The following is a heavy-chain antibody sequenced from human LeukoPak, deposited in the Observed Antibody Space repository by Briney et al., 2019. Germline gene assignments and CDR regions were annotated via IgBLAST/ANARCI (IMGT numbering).Heavy chain of an antibody. CDR2: IKQDGSEK. J-gene: IGHJ4*02. V-gene: IGHV3-7*01. Sequence: GGSLRLSCAASGFNFSIYWMTWVRQAPGKGLECLANIKQDGSEKYYVDSVKGRFTISRDNAKNSLFLQMNSLRAEDTAVYYCATDRSVGATYRFDHWGQGTLVTVSS. CDR3: ATDRSVGATYRFDH. D-gene: IGHD1-26*01. CDR1: GFNFSIYW.